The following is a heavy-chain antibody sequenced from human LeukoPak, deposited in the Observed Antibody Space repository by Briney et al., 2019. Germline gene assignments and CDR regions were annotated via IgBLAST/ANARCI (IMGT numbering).Heavy chain of an antibody. Sequence: SETLSLTCAVYGGSFNNYYWTWIRQSPGQGLEWIGDINHSGSTNYNPSLKSRVTISVDTSRNQFSLKLSSVTAADTAVYYCARLYTFDIKYDSWAQGGLVTVSS. CDR2: INHSGST. CDR1: GGSFNNYY. V-gene: IGHV4-34*01. D-gene: IGHD3-10*01. CDR3: ARLYTFDIKYDS. J-gene: IGHJ4*02.